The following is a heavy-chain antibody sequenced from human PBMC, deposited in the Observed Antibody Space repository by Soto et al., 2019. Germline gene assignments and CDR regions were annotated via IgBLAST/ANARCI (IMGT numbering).Heavy chain of an antibody. CDR1: GFSFSDYY. CDR3: ARDRGGYSKYRRYYYMDG. Sequence: PGGSLRLSCAASGFSFSDYYMTWIRQAPGKGLEWVAFISDGGSTIFYADSVKGRFTISRDNAKNSLFLQMNSLRAEDTAVYYCARDRGGYSKYRRYYYMDGWGKGTTVTVSS. D-gene: IGHD4-4*01. CDR2: ISDGGSTI. J-gene: IGHJ6*03. V-gene: IGHV3-11*01.